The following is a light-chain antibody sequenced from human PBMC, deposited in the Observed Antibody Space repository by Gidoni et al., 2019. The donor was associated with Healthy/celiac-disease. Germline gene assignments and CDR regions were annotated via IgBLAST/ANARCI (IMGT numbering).Light chain of an antibody. Sequence: DIQMTQSPSSLSASVGDRVTITRRASQSISSYLNWYQQKPGKAPKLLIYAASSLQSGVPSRFRGSGSGTDFTLTISSLQPEEFATYYCQQSYSTPLPFGGGTKVEIK. CDR3: QQSYSTPLP. J-gene: IGKJ4*01. CDR1: QSISSY. CDR2: AAS. V-gene: IGKV1-39*01.